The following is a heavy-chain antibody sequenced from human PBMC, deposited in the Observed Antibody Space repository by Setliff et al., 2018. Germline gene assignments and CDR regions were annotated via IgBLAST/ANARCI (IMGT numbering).Heavy chain of an antibody. CDR3: ARAASGYDYHYFDK. V-gene: IGHV1-2*02. D-gene: IGHD5-12*01. CDR2: MNPNTGGT. Sequence: GASVKVSCKASGYTFTGYYMHWVRQAPGQGLEWMGWMNPNTGGTTYAQAFQARITMTRDTSISTAYMELSRLTSDDSAVYYCARAASGYDYHYFDKWGQGTLVTVS. CDR1: GYTFTGYY. J-gene: IGHJ4*02.